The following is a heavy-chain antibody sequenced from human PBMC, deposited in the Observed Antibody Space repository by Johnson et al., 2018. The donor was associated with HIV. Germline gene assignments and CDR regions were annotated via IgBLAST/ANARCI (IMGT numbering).Heavy chain of an antibody. V-gene: IGHV3-30*04. CDR3: ARATTSKDHAFDI. CDR1: GFTFTSYA. Sequence: QVLLVESGGGVVQPGRSLRLSCAASGFTFTSYAMHWVRQAPGKGLEWVAVISYDGSNKYYAASGKGRFTISRDNSKNTLFLQMDSLRAEDTAVFYCARATTSKDHAFDIWGQGTMVTVSS. J-gene: IGHJ3*02. D-gene: IGHD1-14*01. CDR2: ISYDGSNK.